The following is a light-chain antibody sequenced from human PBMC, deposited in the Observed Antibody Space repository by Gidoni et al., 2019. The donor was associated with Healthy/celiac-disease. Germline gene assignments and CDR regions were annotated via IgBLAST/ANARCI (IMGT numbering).Light chain of an antibody. CDR2: GAS. J-gene: IGKJ3*01. V-gene: IGKV3-20*01. CDR3: QQYGSSPF. Sequence: IVLTQSPGTLSLAPGERATLSCRASQSVISCYLAWYQQNPGQAPRLLIYGASSRATGIPDRFSGSGSGTDFTLTISRLEPEAFAVYYCQQYGSSPFFXPXTKVDIK. CDR1: QSVISCY.